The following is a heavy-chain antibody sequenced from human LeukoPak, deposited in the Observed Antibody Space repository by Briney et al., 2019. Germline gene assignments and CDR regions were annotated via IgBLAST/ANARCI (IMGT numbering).Heavy chain of an antibody. CDR2: FDPEDGET. CDR1: GYTLTELS. CDR3: ARGGRWELPRPYAFDI. J-gene: IGHJ3*02. V-gene: IGHV1-24*01. Sequence: ASVKVSCKVSGYTLTELSMHWVRQGPGKGLEWMGGFDPEDGETIYAQKFQGRVTMTEDTSTDTAYMEMSSLRSDDTAVYYCARGGRWELPRPYAFDIWGQGTMVTVSS. D-gene: IGHD1-26*01.